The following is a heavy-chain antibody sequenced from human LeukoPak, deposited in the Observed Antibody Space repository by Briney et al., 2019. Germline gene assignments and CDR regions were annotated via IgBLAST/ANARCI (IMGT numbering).Heavy chain of an antibody. J-gene: IGHJ4*02. CDR3: ARGIVGATPDY. CDR1: GFTVSSNY. Sequence: GGSLRLSCAASGFTVSSNYMSWVRQAPGKGLEWVSVIYSGGSTYYADSVKGRFTISRDNSKNTLYLQMNSLRAEDTAVYYCARGIVGATPDYWGQGTLVTVSS. V-gene: IGHV3-53*01. D-gene: IGHD1-26*01. CDR2: IYSGGST.